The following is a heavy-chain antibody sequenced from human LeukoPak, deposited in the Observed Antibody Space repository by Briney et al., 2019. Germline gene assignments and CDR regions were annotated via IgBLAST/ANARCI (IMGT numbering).Heavy chain of an antibody. D-gene: IGHD3-9*01. J-gene: IGHJ6*04. CDR1: GFTFSNYE. V-gene: IGHV3-21*01. Sequence: PGGSLRLSCAASGFTFSNYEMNWVRQAPGKGLEWVSSISSSSSYIYYADSVKGRFTISRDNAKNSLYLQMNSLRAEDTAVYYCARRLDYDILTGYYMDVWGKGTTVTVSS. CDR3: ARRLDYDILTGYYMDV. CDR2: ISSSSSYI.